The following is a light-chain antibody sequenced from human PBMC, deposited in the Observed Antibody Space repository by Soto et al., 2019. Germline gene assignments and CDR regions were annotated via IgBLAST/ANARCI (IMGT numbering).Light chain of an antibody. CDR2: EVN. CDR3: CSYAPVNTLV. V-gene: IGLV2-23*02. CDR1: SSDVGSFYL. J-gene: IGLJ2*01. Sequence: QSALTQPASVSGSPGQSITISCTGTSSDVGSFYLVSWYQQYPRKAPKLLIYEVNKRPSAVSHRVSGSQSGNTASLTISGLQAEDEANYYCCSYAPVNTLVFGGGTTVTVL.